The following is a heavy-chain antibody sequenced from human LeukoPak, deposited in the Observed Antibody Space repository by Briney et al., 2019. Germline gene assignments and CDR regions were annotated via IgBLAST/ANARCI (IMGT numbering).Heavy chain of an antibody. CDR2: IYYTGET. CDR3: AKYGNSGWVIDF. CDR1: GGSIGSNN. Sequence: SETLSLTRTVSGGSIGSNNWTWIRQPPGKGLECVGYIYYTGETNYNHSHRSRVTMSVDTYKNQFSLKLRSVTAADTAVYFCAKYGNSGWVIDFWGQGTLVTVSS. V-gene: IGHV4-59*08. J-gene: IGHJ4*02. D-gene: IGHD6-19*01.